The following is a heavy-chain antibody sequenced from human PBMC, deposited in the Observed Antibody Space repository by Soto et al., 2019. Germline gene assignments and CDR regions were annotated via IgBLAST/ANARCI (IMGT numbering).Heavy chain of an antibody. J-gene: IGHJ3*01. Sequence: QVQLVQSGAEVKKPGASVRVSCKASGYTFTSYYIHWVRQAPGHGPEWMGMISPSSGGTDYAQKFQCRVTMTRDTSASTVYMELSSLRSEDTAVHYFTRSMITAAGTGAFELWGQGTWVTVSS. CDR1: GYTFTSYY. D-gene: IGHD6-13*01. V-gene: IGHV1-46*03. CDR2: ISPSSGGT. CDR3: TRSMITAAGTGAFEL.